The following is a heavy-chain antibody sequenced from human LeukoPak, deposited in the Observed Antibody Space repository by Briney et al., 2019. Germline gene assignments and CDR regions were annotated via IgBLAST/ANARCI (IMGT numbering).Heavy chain of an antibody. CDR2: IYTSGST. J-gene: IGHJ4*02. CDR1: GGSISSYY. V-gene: IGHV4-4*07. CDR3: ARVPSDSFGWVCVDS. D-gene: IGHD3-9*01. Sequence: SDTLSLTCTVSGGSISSYYWSWIRQPAGKGLEWIGRIYTSGSTNYNPSLKSRVTMSVDTSKNQFSLKLSSVTAADTAMYFCARVPSDSFGWVCVDSWGQGSLVTVSS.